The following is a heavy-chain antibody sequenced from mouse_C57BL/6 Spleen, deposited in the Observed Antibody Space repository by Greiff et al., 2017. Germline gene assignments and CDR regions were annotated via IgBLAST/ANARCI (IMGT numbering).Heavy chain of an antibody. CDR2: IDPETGGT. CDR1: GYTFTDYE. CDR3: TRGPYGSFYFDY. D-gene: IGHD1-1*01. Sequence: QVQLQQSGAELVRPGASVTLSCKASGYTFTDYEMHWVKQTPVHGLEWIGAIDPETGGTAYNQKFKGKAILTADKSSSTAYMELRSLTSEDSAVYYCTRGPYGSFYFDYWGQGTTLTVSS. J-gene: IGHJ2*01. V-gene: IGHV1-15*01.